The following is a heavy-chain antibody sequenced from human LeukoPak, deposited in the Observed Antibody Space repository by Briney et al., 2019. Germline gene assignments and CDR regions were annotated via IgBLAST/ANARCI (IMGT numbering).Heavy chain of an antibody. D-gene: IGHD3-10*01. Sequence: GRSLRLACAASGFTFSTCAMHWVRQAPGKGLEWVAVISYDGTNIYYADFVRGRFTISRDNSKNTLYLQMNSLRPEDTAVYYCAEDRDGSGGFDYGGQGTLVTVSA. CDR1: GFTFSTCA. CDR3: AEDRDGSGGFDY. V-gene: IGHV3-30*18. J-gene: IGHJ4*02. CDR2: ISYDGTNI.